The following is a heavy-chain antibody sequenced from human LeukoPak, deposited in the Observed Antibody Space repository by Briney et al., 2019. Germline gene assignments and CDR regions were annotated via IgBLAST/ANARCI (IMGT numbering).Heavy chain of an antibody. CDR3: ARGRVSSSTWYSTYYYYFYMDV. Sequence: SETLSLTCTVSDDSITMYYWTWIRQPPGKGLEWIGYVDHTGSTNFNPSLNGRVSVSRDTSKNLFSLRLRSVTAADTAVYFCARGRVSSSTWYSTYYYYFYMDVWGKGTTVTVSS. CDR2: VDHTGST. D-gene: IGHD1-1*01. J-gene: IGHJ6*03. V-gene: IGHV4-59*01. CDR1: DDSITMYY.